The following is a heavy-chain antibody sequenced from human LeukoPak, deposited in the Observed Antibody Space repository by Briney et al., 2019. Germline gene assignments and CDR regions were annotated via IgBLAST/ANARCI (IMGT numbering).Heavy chain of an antibody. CDR1: GFTFSSYW. CDR3: TRDLGSWYHNWFDP. V-gene: IGHV3-7*01. J-gene: IGHJ5*02. Sequence: GGSLRLSCAASGFTFSSYWMSWVRQAPGKGLEWVANIKQDGSEKYYVDSVKGRFTISRDNAKNSLYLQMNSLRAEDTAVYYCTRDLGSWYHNWFDPWGQGTLVTVSS. CDR2: IKQDGSEK. D-gene: IGHD6-13*01.